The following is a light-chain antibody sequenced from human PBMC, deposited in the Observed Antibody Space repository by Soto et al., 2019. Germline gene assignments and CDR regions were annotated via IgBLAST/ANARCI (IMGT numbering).Light chain of an antibody. V-gene: IGKV3-20*01. Sequence: EIVLTQSPATLSLSPGDSAPLPCRASPSVTNFLAWYQQKPGQAPRLLIYGEFNRATGIPDRFSGSGSGTDLTLTISRLEPEDFAVYYCQQYGSSPITXGQGTRLEI. J-gene: IGKJ5*01. CDR2: GEF. CDR3: QQYGSSPIT. CDR1: PSVTNF.